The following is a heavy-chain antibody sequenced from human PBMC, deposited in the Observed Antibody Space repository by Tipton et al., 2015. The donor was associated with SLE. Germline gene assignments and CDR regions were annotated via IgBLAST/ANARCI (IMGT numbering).Heavy chain of an antibody. J-gene: IGHJ2*01. CDR3: ARSNGDFLAPPWYFDL. CDR1: GGSISSYY. Sequence: TLSLTCIVSGGSISSYYWSWIRQPPGKGLEWIGYIYYSGSTNYNPSLKSRVTISVDTSKNQFSLKLSSVTAADTAVYYCARSNGDFLAPPWYFDLWGRGTLVTVSS. V-gene: IGHV4-59*01. D-gene: IGHD4-17*01. CDR2: IYYSGST.